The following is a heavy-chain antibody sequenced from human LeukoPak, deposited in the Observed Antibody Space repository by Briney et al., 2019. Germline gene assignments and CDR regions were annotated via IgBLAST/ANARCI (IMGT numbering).Heavy chain of an antibody. CDR3: AKDALISLSFDL. J-gene: IGHJ4*02. CDR1: GFTFRTYC. Sequence: GGSLRLSCAASGFTFRTYCMHWVRQAPGKGLEWVAVISYDGSNKYYADSVKGRFTISRDNAKNSLYLQMNSLRIEDTALYYCAKDALISLSFDLWGQGTLVTVSS. D-gene: IGHD3-22*01. CDR2: ISYDGSNK. V-gene: IGHV3-30*18.